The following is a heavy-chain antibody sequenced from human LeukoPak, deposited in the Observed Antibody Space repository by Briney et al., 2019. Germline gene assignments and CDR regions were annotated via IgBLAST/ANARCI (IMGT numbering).Heavy chain of an antibody. V-gene: IGHV1-69*05. CDR2: IIPIFGTA. J-gene: IGHJ6*03. D-gene: IGHD5-12*01. CDR1: GGTFSSYA. CDR3: ARGYSGYDREDYYYYYMDV. Sequence: SVKVSCKASGGTFSSYAISWVRQAPGQGLEWMGGIIPIFGTAKYAQKFQGRVTITTDESTSTAYMELSSLRSEDTAVYYCARGYSGYDREDYYYYYMDVWGKGTTVTVSS.